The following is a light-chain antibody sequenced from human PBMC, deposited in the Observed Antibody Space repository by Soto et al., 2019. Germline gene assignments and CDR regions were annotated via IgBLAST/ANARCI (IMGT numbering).Light chain of an antibody. V-gene: IGLV2-14*01. CDR2: DVS. J-gene: IGLJ1*01. CDR1: SSDVGGYNY. Sequence: QSVLTQPASVSGSPGQSITISCTGTSSDVGGYNYVSWYQQHPGKAHKLMIYDVSNRPSGVSNRFSGSKSGNTASLTISGLQAEDEADYYCSSYTSSSSVFGTGTKATVL. CDR3: SSYTSSSSV.